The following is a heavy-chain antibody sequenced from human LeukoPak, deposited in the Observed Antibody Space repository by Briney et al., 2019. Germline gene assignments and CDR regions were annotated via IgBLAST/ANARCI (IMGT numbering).Heavy chain of an antibody. J-gene: IGHJ4*02. CDR1: GFTFTTYW. D-gene: IGHD6-6*01. Sequence: GGSLRLSCAASGFTFTTYWMHWVRQAPGKGLEWVSATSASGASTYYADSVKGRFTISRDISKNTLYLQMNSLRDEDTALYYCAKAGAYSSSSYDYWGQGALVTVSS. CDR2: TSASGAST. V-gene: IGHV3-23*01. CDR3: AKAGAYSSSSYDY.